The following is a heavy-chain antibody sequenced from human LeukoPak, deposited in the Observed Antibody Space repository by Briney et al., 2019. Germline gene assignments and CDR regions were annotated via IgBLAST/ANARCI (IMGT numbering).Heavy chain of an antibody. Sequence: SETLSLTCTVSGGSISSYYWSWIRQPPGKGLEWIGYIYYSGSTNYNPSLKSRVTISVDTSKNQFSLKLSSVTAADTAVYYCARVDGSGPHDAFDIWGQGTMVTVSS. CDR3: ARVDGSGPHDAFDI. J-gene: IGHJ3*02. D-gene: IGHD3-10*01. CDR1: GGSISSYY. V-gene: IGHV4-59*12. CDR2: IYYSGST.